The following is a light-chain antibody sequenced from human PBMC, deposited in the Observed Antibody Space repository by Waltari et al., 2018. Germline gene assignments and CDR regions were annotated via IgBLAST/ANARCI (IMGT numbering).Light chain of an antibody. V-gene: IGLV2-14*01. CDR1: SRAVGGYHY. Sequence: QSALTQPASVSGSPGQSITISCTGTSRAVGGYHYVSWYQQHPGKAPKLMIYEVSNRPSGVSNRFSGSKSGNTASLTISGLQAEDEADYYCSSYTSSSTPYVFGTGTKVTVL. CDR2: EVS. J-gene: IGLJ1*01. CDR3: SSYTSSSTPYV.